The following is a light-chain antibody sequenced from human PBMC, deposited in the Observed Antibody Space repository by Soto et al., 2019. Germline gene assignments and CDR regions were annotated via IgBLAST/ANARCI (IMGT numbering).Light chain of an antibody. Sequence: NFMLTQPHSVSESPGKTVTISCTRSSGSIASNYVQWYQQRPGSAPTTVIYEDNQRPSGVPHRFSGSIDSSSNSASLTISGLTTEDEADYYCQSYDTISHVVFGGGTKLTVL. V-gene: IGLV6-57*04. CDR1: SGSIASNY. CDR3: QSYDTISHVV. J-gene: IGLJ2*01. CDR2: EDN.